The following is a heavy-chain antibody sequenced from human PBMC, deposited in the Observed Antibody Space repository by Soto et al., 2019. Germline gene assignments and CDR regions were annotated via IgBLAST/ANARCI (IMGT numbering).Heavy chain of an antibody. CDR3: ARDRRGYSYGSFDY. J-gene: IGHJ4*02. CDR1: GGSFSGYY. D-gene: IGHD5-18*01. CDR2: INHSGST. Sequence: QVQLQQWGAGLLKPSATLSLTCAVYGGSFSGYYWSWIRQPPGKGLEWIGEINHSGSTKYNPSLKNRLTISVDTYKNHFSLKLSSVTAADTAVHYCARDRRGYSYGSFDYLGQGTLVTVSP. V-gene: IGHV4-34*01.